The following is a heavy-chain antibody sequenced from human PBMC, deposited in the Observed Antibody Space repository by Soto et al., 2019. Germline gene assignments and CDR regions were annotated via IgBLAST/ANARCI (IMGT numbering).Heavy chain of an antibody. J-gene: IGHJ4*02. V-gene: IGHV3-33*01. CDR1: GFTFSSYG. CDR2: IWYDGSNK. CDR3: AREEDYGDFDY. Sequence: QVQLVESGGGVVQPGRSLRLSCAASGFTFSSYGMHWVRQAPGKGLEWVAVIWYDGSNKYYADSVKGRFTIYRDNSNNTLYLQMNSLRAEDTAVYYCAREEDYGDFDYWGQGTLVTVSS. D-gene: IGHD4-17*01.